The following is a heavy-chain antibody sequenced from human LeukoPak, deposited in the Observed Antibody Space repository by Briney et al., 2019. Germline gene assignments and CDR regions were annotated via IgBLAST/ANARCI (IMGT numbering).Heavy chain of an antibody. Sequence: GRALRLSCSAPGFTFSSYGMPWVRQAPGKGLEWVAVIFYDGSNKYYADSVKGRFTISRDNSKNTLYLQTNSLRAEDTAVYDCTKDRINISDLYYYGMDVWGQGTMVTVSS. J-gene: IGHJ6*02. V-gene: IGHV3-30*18. D-gene: IGHD1-14*01. CDR2: IFYDGSNK. CDR1: GFTFSSYG. CDR3: TKDRINISDLYYYGMDV.